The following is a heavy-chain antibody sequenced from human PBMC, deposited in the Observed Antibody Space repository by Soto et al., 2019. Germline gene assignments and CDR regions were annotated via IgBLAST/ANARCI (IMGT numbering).Heavy chain of an antibody. V-gene: IGHV1-2*04. Sequence: ASVKVSCKASGYTFTGYYMHWVRQAPGQGLEGMGWINPNSGGTNYAQKFQGWVTMTRDTSISTAYMELSRLRSDDTAVYYCAREMGPRLYYYGSGSLKNFDYWGQGTLVTVS. CDR3: AREMGPRLYYYGSGSLKNFDY. D-gene: IGHD3-10*01. CDR1: GYTFTGYY. CDR2: INPNSGGT. J-gene: IGHJ4*02.